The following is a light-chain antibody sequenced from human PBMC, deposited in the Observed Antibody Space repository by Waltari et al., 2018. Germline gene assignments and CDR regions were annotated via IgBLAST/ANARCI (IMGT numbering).Light chain of an antibody. CDR1: SSTIRRNA. CDR2: ATN. J-gene: IGLJ3*02. CDR3: AAWDDSLSGWV. Sequence: QSVLTQPPSASGTPGQRVTISCSGSSSTIRRNAVNWYQQLPGTAPKLLIYATNQRPSGVPERFSGSKSGTSASLAISGLQSEDEADYYCAAWDDSLSGWVFSGGTKLTVL. V-gene: IGLV1-44*01.